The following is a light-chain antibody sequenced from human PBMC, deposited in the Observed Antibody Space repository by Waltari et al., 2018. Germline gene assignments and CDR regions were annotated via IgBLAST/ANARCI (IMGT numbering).Light chain of an antibody. CDR1: QNIKSY. V-gene: IGKV3-11*01. CDR2: DAS. CDR3: QQRRTWPLT. J-gene: IGKJ4*01. Sequence: EIILTQSPGTLPVSPGERATLSCRASQNIKSYLAWYQQKPGQAPRLLIYDASSMASVVPARFSGSGSGADFTLTIRSLEPEDFAVYYCQQRRTWPLTFGGGTKVE.